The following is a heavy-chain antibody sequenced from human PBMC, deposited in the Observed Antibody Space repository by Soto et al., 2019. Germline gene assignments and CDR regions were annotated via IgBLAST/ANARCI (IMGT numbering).Heavy chain of an antibody. CDR3: ASHYTAIYDS. V-gene: IGHV3-23*01. J-gene: IGHJ4*02. CDR2: ITSSGRRT. Sequence: GGSLRLSCAASGFTFSNYDMSWVRQAPGKGLEWVSSITSSGRRTYYADSVKGRFTFSRDNSKNMLFLQMNSLRAEDTAVYYCASHYTAIYDSWGQGTLVTVSS. D-gene: IGHD5-18*01. CDR1: GFTFSNYD.